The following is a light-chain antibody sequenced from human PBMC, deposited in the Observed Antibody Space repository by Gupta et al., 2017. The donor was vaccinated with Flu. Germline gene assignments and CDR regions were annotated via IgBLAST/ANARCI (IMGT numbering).Light chain of an antibody. V-gene: IGKV3-15*01. CDR3: QQYNNWPRT. CDR1: QSVSTN. J-gene: IGKJ2*01. CDR2: GAS. Sequence: EIVMTQSPATLSVSPGESATLFCRTSQSVSTNLAWYQQKPGQAPRLLIYGASTRATDIPARFSGSGSGTELTLTISSLQSEDFAVYFCQQYNNWPRTFGQGTALEIK.